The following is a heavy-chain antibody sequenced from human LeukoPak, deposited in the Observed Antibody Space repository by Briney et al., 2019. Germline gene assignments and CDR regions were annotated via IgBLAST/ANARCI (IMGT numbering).Heavy chain of an antibody. CDR3: AKGRGWEASYYYYYMDV. D-gene: IGHD1-26*01. Sequence: GGSLRLSCAASGFTFNNYAMTWVRQAPGKGLEWVSAITGTGAYTNYADSVKGRFTISRDNSKNTLYLQMNSLRAEDTAVYYCAKGRGWEASYYYYYMDVWGKGTTVTISS. J-gene: IGHJ6*03. V-gene: IGHV3-23*01. CDR2: ITGTGAYT. CDR1: GFTFNNYA.